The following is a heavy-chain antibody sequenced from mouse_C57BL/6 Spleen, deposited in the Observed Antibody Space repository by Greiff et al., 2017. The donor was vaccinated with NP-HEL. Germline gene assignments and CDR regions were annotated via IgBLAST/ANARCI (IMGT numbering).Heavy chain of an antibody. D-gene: IGHD2-3*01. CDR3: ARPPDGYSAWFAY. Sequence: DVKLVESGGGLVKPGGSLKLSCAASGFTFSSYAMSWVRQTPEKRLEWVATISDGGSYTYYPDNVKGRFTISRDNAKNNLYLQMSHLKSEDTAMYYCARPPDGYSAWFAYWGQGTLVTVSA. CDR2: ISDGGSYT. J-gene: IGHJ3*01. CDR1: GFTFSSYA. V-gene: IGHV5-4*03.